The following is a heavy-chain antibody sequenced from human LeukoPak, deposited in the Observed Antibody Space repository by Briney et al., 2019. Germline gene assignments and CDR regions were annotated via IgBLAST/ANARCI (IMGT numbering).Heavy chain of an antibody. D-gene: IGHD3-10*01. Sequence: GESLKISCKGSGYSFTSYWISWVRQMPGKGLEWMGRIDPSDSYTNYSPSFQGHVTISADKSIGTAYLQWSSLKASDTAMYYCARRLSYGSRSYRTYYFDYWGQGTLVTVSS. CDR1: GYSFTSYW. J-gene: IGHJ4*02. V-gene: IGHV5-10-1*01. CDR2: IDPSDSYT. CDR3: ARRLSYGSRSYRTYYFDY.